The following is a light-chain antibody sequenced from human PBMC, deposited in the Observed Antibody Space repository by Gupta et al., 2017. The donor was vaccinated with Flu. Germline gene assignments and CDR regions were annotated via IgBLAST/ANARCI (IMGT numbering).Light chain of an antibody. Sequence: DRVTITCQASQDIGNHLNWYQQKPGKAPKLLIYAASNLETGVSSRFSGSGSGTAFTFTISSLQPEDIATYYCQQYHNIPPVTFGQGSRLEIK. CDR1: QDIGNH. CDR2: AAS. V-gene: IGKV1-33*01. J-gene: IGKJ5*01. CDR3: QQYHNIPPVT.